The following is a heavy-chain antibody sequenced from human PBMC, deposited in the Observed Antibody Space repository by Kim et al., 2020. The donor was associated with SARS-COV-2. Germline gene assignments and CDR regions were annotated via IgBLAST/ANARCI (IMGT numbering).Heavy chain of an antibody. J-gene: IGHJ6*02. D-gene: IGHD3-3*01. CDR1: GFTFSSYR. V-gene: IGHV3-21*01. CDR3: ARAKYYDFWSGPLDYGMDV. CDR2: ISSSSSYI. Sequence: GGSLRLSCAASGFTFSSYRMNWVRQAPGKGLEWVSSISSSSSYIYYADSVKGRFTISRDNAKNSLYLQMNSLRAEDTAVYYCARAKYYDFWSGPLDYGMDVWGQGTTVTVSS.